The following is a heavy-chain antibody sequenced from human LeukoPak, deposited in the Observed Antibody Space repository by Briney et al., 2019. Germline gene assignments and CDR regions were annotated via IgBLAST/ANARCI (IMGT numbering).Heavy chain of an antibody. CDR2: IKTKTDGGTT. Sequence: GGSLRLSCAASGFXFSNAWINWVRQAPGKGLEWVGRIKTKTDGGTTDYAAPVQGRFTISRDDSKNTLYLQMNSLKTEDTAVYYSATDRPWRGVYWGQGILVTVSS. J-gene: IGHJ4*02. CDR1: GFXFSNAW. V-gene: IGHV3-15*01. D-gene: IGHD3-10*01. CDR3: ATDRPWRGVY.